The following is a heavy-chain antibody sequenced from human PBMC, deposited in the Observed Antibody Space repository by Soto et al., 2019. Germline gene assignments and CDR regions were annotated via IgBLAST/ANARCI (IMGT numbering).Heavy chain of an antibody. D-gene: IGHD3-22*01. CDR1: WGYINSGDYS. CDR3: ARGINYYDSSGDSWFDP. CDR2: IYHTGTT. V-gene: IGHV4-30-2*01. Sequence: SETLSLTCTVSWGYINSGDYSWTWIRQPPGKGLEWIGYIYHTGTTYYNMSLKSRVTISVDRSKNQFSLKLSSVTAADAAVYYCARGINYYDSSGDSWFDPRGQGTLVTVSS. J-gene: IGHJ5*02.